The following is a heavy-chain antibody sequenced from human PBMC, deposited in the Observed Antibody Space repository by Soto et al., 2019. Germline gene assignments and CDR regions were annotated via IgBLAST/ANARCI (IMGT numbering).Heavy chain of an antibody. V-gene: IGHV4-59*01. CDR2: IYYSGST. CDR3: ARLAGRFGELLWGGYYYYGMDV. J-gene: IGHJ6*02. CDR1: GGSISSYY. D-gene: IGHD3-10*01. Sequence: SETLSLTCTVSGGSISSYYWSWIRQPPGKGLEWIGYIYYSGSTNYNPSLKSRVTISVDTSKNQFSLKLSSVTAADTAVYYCARLAGRFGELLWGGYYYYGMDVWGQGTTVTVS.